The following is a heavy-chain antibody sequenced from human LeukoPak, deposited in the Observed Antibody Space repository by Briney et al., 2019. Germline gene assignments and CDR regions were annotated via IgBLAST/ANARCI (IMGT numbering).Heavy chain of an antibody. CDR3: ARDFDRSIFDY. D-gene: IGHD3-9*01. CDR2: IYTSGST. CDR1: GGSISSYY. V-gene: IGHV4-4*07. J-gene: IGHJ4*02. Sequence: TSETPSLTCTVSGGSISSYYWSWIRQPAGKGLEWIGRIYTSGSTNYNPSLKSRVTMSVDTSKNQFSLKLSSVTAADTAVYYCARDFDRSIFDYWGQGTLVTVSS.